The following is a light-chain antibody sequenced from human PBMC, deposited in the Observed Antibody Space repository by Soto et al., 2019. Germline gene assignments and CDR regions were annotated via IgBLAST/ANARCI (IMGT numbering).Light chain of an antibody. CDR1: QSVSSN. V-gene: IGKV3-15*01. Sequence: EIVMTQSPATLSVSPGERATLSCRASQSVSSNLAWYQQKPGRAPRLLIYGASTRATGIPARFSGSGSGTEFTLTISSRQSEDVAVYYCQQYDNWPPITFGQGTRLEIK. J-gene: IGKJ5*01. CDR2: GAS. CDR3: QQYDNWPPIT.